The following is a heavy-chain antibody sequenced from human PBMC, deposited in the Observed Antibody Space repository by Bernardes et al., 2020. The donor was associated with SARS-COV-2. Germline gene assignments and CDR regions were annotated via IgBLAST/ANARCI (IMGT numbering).Heavy chain of an antibody. CDR3: AYYWADY. CDR1: GFTFSSSA. Sequence: GGSLRLSCTASGFTFSSSAMHWVRQAPGKGPEWVAVISNDGSIKYYTDSVKGRFTISRDNSKNTLYLQMNSLRVEDTAVYYCAYYWADYWGQGTLVTVSS. CDR2: ISNDGSIK. J-gene: IGHJ4*02. V-gene: IGHV3-30-3*01. D-gene: IGHD3-10*01.